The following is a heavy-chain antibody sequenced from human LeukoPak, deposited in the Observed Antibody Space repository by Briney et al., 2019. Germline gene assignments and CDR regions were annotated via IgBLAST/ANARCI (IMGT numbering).Heavy chain of an antibody. D-gene: IGHD5-18*01. CDR1: GGTFSSYA. Sequence: SVKVSCKASGGTFSSYAISWVRQAPGQGLEWMGGIIPIFGTANYAQKFQGRVTITADESTSTAYMELSSLRSEDTAVYYCARDPVNTAMVSDYWGQGTPVTVSS. V-gene: IGHV1-69*13. CDR3: ARDPVNTAMVSDY. J-gene: IGHJ4*02. CDR2: IIPIFGTA.